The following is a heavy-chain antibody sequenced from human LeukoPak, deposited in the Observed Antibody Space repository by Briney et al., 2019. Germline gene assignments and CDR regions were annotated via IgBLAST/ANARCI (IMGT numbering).Heavy chain of an antibody. D-gene: IGHD6-13*01. CDR3: ANALGGGNTWYYFDC. J-gene: IGHJ4*02. CDR2: LSVIGGSP. Sequence: GRSLRLSCAASGFTFSSYAMSPVRQAPGKGLEWVSSLSVIGGSPNYANSVKGRFTISRDNSKNTLYLQMNSLRAEDTAVYYCANALGGGNTWYYFDCWGQGTLVTVSS. V-gene: IGHV3-23*01. CDR1: GFTFSSYA.